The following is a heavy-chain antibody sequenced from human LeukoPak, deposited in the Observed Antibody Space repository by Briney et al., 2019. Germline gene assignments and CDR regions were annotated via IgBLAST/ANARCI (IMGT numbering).Heavy chain of an antibody. J-gene: IGHJ4*02. Sequence: ASVKVSCKASGGTFSSYAISWVRQAPGQGLEWMGRIIPILGIANYAQKFQGRVTITADKSTSTAYMELSSLRSEDTAVYYCARVSYGDNFGSSQPRGYDYWGQGTLVTVSS. V-gene: IGHV1-69*04. CDR3: ARVSYGDNFGSSQPRGYDY. CDR1: GGTFSSYA. D-gene: IGHD4-17*01. CDR2: IIPILGIA.